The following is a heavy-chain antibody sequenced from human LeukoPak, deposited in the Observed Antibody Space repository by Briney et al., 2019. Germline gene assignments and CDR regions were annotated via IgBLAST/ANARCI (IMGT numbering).Heavy chain of an antibody. D-gene: IGHD2-15*01. CDR1: GGSFSGYY. J-gene: IGHJ4*02. CDR3: AREGCSSGSCFSF. CDR2: INHSGST. Sequence: SETLSLTCAVYGGSFSGYYWSWIRQPPGKGLEWIGEINHSGSTNYNPSLKSRVTISVDTSKNQFSLKLSSVTAADTAVYYCAREGCSSGSCFSFWGQGTLVTVSS. V-gene: IGHV4-34*01.